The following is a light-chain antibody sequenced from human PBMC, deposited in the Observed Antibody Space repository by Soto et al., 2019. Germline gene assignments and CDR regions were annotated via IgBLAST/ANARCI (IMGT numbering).Light chain of an antibody. J-gene: IGKJ5*01. CDR1: RSISDY. V-gene: IGKV1-39*01. Sequence: DIQMTQSPSSLSASLGDRVTITCRASRSISDYLNWYQQKPGKAPDLLISAASNLQSGVPSRFRCSGSGTDFSLTISSLQPEDFATYYCQQSYTTPVTFGQGTRLEIK. CDR3: QQSYTTPVT. CDR2: AAS.